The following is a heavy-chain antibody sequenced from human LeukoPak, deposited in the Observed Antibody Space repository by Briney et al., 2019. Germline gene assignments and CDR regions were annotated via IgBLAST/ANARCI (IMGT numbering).Heavy chain of an antibody. J-gene: IGHJ6*03. D-gene: IGHD1-1*01. V-gene: IGHV1-18*01. CDR3: ARQLERRYYYYMDV. Sequence: ASVKVSCKASGYTFTSYGISWVRQAPGQGLEWMGWISAYNGNTNYAQKLQGRVTMTTDTSTSTAYMELSSLRSEDTAVYYCARQLERRYYYYMDVWGKGTTVTASS. CDR1: GYTFTSYG. CDR2: ISAYNGNT.